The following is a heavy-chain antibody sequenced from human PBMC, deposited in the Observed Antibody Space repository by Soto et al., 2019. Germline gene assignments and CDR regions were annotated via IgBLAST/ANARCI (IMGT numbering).Heavy chain of an antibody. Sequence: QMQLVQSGPEVKKPGTSVKFSCKAPGLTFTSSAVQWVRQARGQRLEWIGWIVVGIGNTNYAKKFQERVTITREMSTSTAYMELSSRRSEDTAVYYCAANEAVAGFYYYYGMDVWGQGTTVTVSS. CDR1: GLTFTSSA. V-gene: IGHV1-58*01. D-gene: IGHD6-19*01. CDR3: AANEAVAGFYYYYGMDV. J-gene: IGHJ6*02. CDR2: IVVGIGNT.